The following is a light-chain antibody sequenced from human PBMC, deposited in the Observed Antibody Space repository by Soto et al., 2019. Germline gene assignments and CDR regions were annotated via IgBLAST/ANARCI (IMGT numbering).Light chain of an antibody. CDR1: QSISSR. CDR2: GAS. CDR3: QQYVDSPYT. Sequence: EIVLTQSPGTLSLSPGERATLSCRASQSISSRLAWYQQTPGQAPRLLMYGASTRATGIPDRFSGSGSGTDFTLTINRLEPEDFAVYYCQQYVDSPYTFGQGTKLEIK. V-gene: IGKV3-20*01. J-gene: IGKJ2*01.